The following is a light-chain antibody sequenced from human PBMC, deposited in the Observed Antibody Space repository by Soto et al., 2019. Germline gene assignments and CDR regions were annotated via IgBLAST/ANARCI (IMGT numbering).Light chain of an antibody. CDR2: DAS. V-gene: IGKV3D-20*02. Sequence: ESVLTQSPGTLSLSPGERATLSCRSSQSVSSNYLAWYQQKPGQAPRLLIYDASNRATGIPARFSGTGSETDFTLTISSLEPEDFAIYYCQQRSKMPLTFGHGTKVDIK. CDR3: QQRSKMPLT. J-gene: IGKJ1*01. CDR1: QSVSSNY.